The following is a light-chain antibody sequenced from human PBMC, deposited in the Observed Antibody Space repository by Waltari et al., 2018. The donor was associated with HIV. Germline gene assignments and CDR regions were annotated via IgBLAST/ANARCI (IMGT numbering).Light chain of an antibody. CDR3: QVWDSGSDHPDVV. CDR1: NTGSKS. Sequence: SSVLTPPTAVSVASGHTARITCGGHNTGSKSAQWYQQKPGQAPVLVVYDDNDRPSGIPERFFGSNSGNTATLTITRVEAGDEADYYCQVWDSGSDHPDVVFGGGTKLTVL. CDR2: DDN. J-gene: IGLJ2*01. V-gene: IGLV3-21*02.